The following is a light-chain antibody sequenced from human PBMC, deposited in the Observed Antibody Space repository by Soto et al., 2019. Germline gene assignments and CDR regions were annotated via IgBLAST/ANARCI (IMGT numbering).Light chain of an antibody. Sequence: DFQMTQSPSSLSAAVGDRITITCRASQNINTYLNWYQHKPGKAPKLLIYGASSLHSGVPSRFSGSGSGTDFTLTISSLQPEDLATYFCQQGYSTLTFGGGTKVEIK. CDR1: QNINTY. J-gene: IGKJ4*01. CDR2: GAS. V-gene: IGKV1-39*01. CDR3: QQGYSTLT.